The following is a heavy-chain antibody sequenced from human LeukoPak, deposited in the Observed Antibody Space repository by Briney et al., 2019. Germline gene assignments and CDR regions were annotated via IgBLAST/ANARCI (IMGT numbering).Heavy chain of an antibody. J-gene: IGHJ4*02. V-gene: IGHV4-4*02. CDR2: IYHSGTT. CDR3: ARSLSPMLRGAPYY. Sequence: TSETLSLTCAVSGDSISSSNWWSWVRQPPGKGLEWIGEIYHSGTTNYNPSLRSRVTISLDKSKNQVSLMLTSVTAADTAVYYCARSLSPMLRGAPYYWGQGTLVTVSS. CDR1: GDSISSSNW. D-gene: IGHD3-10*01.